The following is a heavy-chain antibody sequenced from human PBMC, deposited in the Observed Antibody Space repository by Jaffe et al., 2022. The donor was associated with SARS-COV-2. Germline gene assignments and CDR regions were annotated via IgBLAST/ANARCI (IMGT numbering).Heavy chain of an antibody. CDR1: GFSLSNARMG. D-gene: IGHD3-9*01. CDR3: ARITTYYDILTGYYRKYNWFDP. V-gene: IGHV2-26*01. J-gene: IGHJ5*02. CDR2: IFSNDEK. Sequence: QVTLKESGPVLVKPTETLTLTCTVSGFSLSNARMGVSWIRQPPGKALEWLAHIFSNDEKSYSTSLKSRLTISKDTSKSQVVLTMTNMDPVDTATYYCARITTYYDILTGYYRKYNWFDPWGQGTLVTVSS.